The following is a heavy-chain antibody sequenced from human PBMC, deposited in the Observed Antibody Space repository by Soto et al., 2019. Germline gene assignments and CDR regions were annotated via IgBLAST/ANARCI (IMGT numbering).Heavy chain of an antibody. CDR3: AREYCRSASCYGPDF. D-gene: IGHD2-2*01. CDR2: ISGHDGNT. J-gene: IGHJ4*02. Sequence: QVPLVQSGAEVKMPGASVKVSCKASGYSLTSYGISWVRQAPGQGLEWMGWISGHDGNTKYTQKLQGRVTVTTDTSTSTAHMDLRSLRSDDTAVYYCAREYCRSASCYGPDFWGQGTLVTVSS. V-gene: IGHV1-18*01. CDR1: GYSLTSYG.